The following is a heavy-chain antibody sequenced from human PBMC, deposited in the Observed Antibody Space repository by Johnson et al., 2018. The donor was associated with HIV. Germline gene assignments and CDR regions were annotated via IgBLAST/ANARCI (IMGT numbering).Heavy chain of an antibody. CDR1: GFTFSSYG. Sequence: QVQLVESGGGVVLPGWSLRLSCEASGFTFSSYGMHWVRQAPGKGLEWVSVIYSGGSTYYADSVKGRFTISRDNSKNTLYLQMNSLKDEDTAVYYCAKDLRLSSGQWLVQGGAFDIWGQGTVVTVSS. D-gene: IGHD6-19*01. V-gene: IGHV3-NL1*01. CDR2: IYSGGST. J-gene: IGHJ3*02. CDR3: AKDLRLSSGQWLVQGGAFDI.